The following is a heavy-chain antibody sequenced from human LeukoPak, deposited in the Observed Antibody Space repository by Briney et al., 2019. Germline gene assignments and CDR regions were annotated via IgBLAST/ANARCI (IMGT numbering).Heavy chain of an antibody. D-gene: IGHD2-15*01. CDR1: GGTFSSYA. CDR3: ARDEVLVVAPNLDY. V-gene: IGHV1-69*05. Sequence: SVKVSCKASGGTFSSYAISWVRQAPGQGLEWMGGIIPIFGTANYAQKFQGRVTMTRDMSTSTVYMELSSLRSEDTAVYYCARDEVLVVAPNLDYWGQGTLVTVSS. CDR2: IIPIFGTA. J-gene: IGHJ4*02.